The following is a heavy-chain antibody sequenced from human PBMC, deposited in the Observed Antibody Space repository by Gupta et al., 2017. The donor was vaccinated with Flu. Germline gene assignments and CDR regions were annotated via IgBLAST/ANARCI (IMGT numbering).Heavy chain of an antibody. J-gene: IGHJ4*02. Sequence: EVQLVQSGAEVKKPGESLKISCKGSGYRFASYWIAWVRQMPGKGLEWMGIIYPGDSDIRYSPSFQGQVTLSVDKSISTAYLQWSSLRASDTAMYYCARQAGGDGYIVLDSWGQGTLVTVSS. D-gene: IGHD2-8*01. CDR1: GYRFASYW. CDR3: ARQAGGDGYIVLDS. V-gene: IGHV5-51*01. CDR2: IYPGDSDI.